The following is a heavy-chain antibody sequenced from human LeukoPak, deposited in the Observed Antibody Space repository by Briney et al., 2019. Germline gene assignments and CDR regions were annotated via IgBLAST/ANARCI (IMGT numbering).Heavy chain of an antibody. V-gene: IGHV4-59*01. D-gene: IGHD3-22*01. Sequence: SETLSLTCTVSGGFISSYYWSWIRQPPGKGLEWIGYMSYSGTSSYNPSLRSRITISVDASKKQFSLKLSSVTAADTAVYYCARDGYSDSSGYDYPPSVWGQGTLVTVSS. CDR1: GGFISSYY. CDR2: MSYSGTS. J-gene: IGHJ4*02. CDR3: ARDGYSDSSGYDYPPSV.